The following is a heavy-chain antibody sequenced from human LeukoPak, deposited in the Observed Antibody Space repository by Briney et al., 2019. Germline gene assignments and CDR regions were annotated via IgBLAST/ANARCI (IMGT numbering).Heavy chain of an antibody. CDR1: GYTFSKFY. CDR2: LNTEPNNDYT. CDR3: ARTSSGYYAHFDL. D-gene: IGHD3-22*01. J-gene: IGHJ4*02. Sequence: ASVKVSCKASGYTFSKFYIHWVRQAPGQGLEWMGLLNTEPNNDYTNYAQKFQGRVTLTRDMSTNTVYMKLSSLTSEDTAVYYCARTSSGYYAHFDLWGQGTLVTVS. V-gene: IGHV1-46*01.